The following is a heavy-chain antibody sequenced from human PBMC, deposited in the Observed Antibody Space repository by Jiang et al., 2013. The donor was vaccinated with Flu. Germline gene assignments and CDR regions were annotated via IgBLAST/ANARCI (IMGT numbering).Heavy chain of an antibody. V-gene: IGHV1-24*01. D-gene: IGHD3-10*01. Sequence: EVKKPGPSVKVSCKVSGHTPTELSMHWVRQAPGKVLEWMGGFDPEDGEVIYAQKFQGRVTMTEATSAGVTYMELNSLTSEDAAIYYCTTAVYSCAEAEVYGSGTYLFDYWGQGTLVTVSS. J-gene: IGHJ4*02. CDR2: FDPEDGEV. CDR1: GHTPTELS. CDR3: TTAVYSCAEAEVYGSGTYLFDY.